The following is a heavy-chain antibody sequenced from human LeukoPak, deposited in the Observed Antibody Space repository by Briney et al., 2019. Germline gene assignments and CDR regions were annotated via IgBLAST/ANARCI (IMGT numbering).Heavy chain of an antibody. CDR2: ISGDGGRT. V-gene: IGHV3-43*02. CDR1: GFTFDDYA. D-gene: IGHD3-22*01. CDR3: AKDRSYYYDSTFDY. Sequence: PGGSLRLSCAASGFTFDDYAMHWVRQAPGKGLEWVPLISGDGGRTYHVDSVKGRFTISRDNSKNSLYLQMNSLRTEDTALYYCAKDRSYYYDSTFDYWGQGTLVTVSS. J-gene: IGHJ4*02.